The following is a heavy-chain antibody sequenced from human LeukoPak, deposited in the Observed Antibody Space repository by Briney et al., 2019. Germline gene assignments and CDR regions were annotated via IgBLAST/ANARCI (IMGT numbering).Heavy chain of an antibody. Sequence: SETLSLTCTVSGGSISSYYWSRIRQPPGKGLEWIGYIYYSGSTNYNPSLKSRVTISVDTSKNQFSLKLSSVTAADTAVYYCARDQVDYYYGMDVWGQGTTVTVSS. CDR3: ARDQVDYYYGMDV. CDR1: GGSISSYY. V-gene: IGHV4-59*01. CDR2: IYYSGST. J-gene: IGHJ6*02.